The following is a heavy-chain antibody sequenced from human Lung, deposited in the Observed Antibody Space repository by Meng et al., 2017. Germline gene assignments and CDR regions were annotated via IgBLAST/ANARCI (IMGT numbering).Heavy chain of an antibody. CDR1: GGSFSTHT. D-gene: IGHD1-14*01. Sequence: QVQLVQSGAEVKKPGSSVKVACKTSGGSFSTHTFSWVRQAPGQGLEWMGGLIAVFDKTKAAPRFQDRVTFTADESTSTAYMELSSLTFDDTAVCFCARGRRNEPLFDYWGQGTLVTVSS. V-gene: IGHV1-69*13. CDR3: ARGRRNEPLFDY. CDR2: LIAVFDKT. J-gene: IGHJ4*02.